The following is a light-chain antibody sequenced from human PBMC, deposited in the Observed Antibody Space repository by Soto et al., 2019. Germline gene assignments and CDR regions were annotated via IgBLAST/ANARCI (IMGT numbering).Light chain of an antibody. CDR1: SADVGAYDY. CDR2: DVT. Sequence: QSALTQPASVSGSPGQSITISCTGTSADVGAYDYVSWYQHHPGKGPKLMIFDVTIRPSGVSNRFSGSKSGNTASLTISGLQAEDEADYHCSSYTPGGTPVFGGGTQLTVL. J-gene: IGLJ7*01. V-gene: IGLV2-14*03. CDR3: SSYTPGGTPV.